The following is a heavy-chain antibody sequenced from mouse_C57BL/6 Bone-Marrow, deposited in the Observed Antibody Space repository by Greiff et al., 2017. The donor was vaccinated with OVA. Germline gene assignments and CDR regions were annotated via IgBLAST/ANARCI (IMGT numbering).Heavy chain of an antibody. D-gene: IGHD2-5*01. CDR2: IDPSDSYT. CDR1: GYTFTSYW. V-gene: IGHV1-50*01. J-gene: IGHJ4*01. CDR3: ARTHSNYVYAMDY. Sequence: QVQLQQPGAELVKPGASVKLSCKASGYTFTSYWMQWVNQRPGQGLEWIGEIDPSDSYTNYNQKFKGKATLTVDTSSSTAYMQLSSLTSEDSAVYYCARTHSNYVYAMDYWGQGTSVTVSS.